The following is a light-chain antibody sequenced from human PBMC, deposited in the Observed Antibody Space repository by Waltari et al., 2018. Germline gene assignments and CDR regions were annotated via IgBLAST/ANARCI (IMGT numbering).Light chain of an antibody. Sequence: IVLPQSPGTLSLSPGERATLSCRASQSVSSRYFAWYQQKPGQAPRPLTYGASSRATGIPDRFSGSGSGTDFTLTISRLEPEDFAVYYCQQYGSSPPWTFGQGTKVEIK. CDR2: GAS. V-gene: IGKV3-20*01. J-gene: IGKJ1*01. CDR3: QQYGSSPPWT. CDR1: QSVSSRY.